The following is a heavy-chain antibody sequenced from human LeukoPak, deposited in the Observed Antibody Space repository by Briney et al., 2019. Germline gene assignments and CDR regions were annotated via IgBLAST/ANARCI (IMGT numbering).Heavy chain of an antibody. Sequence: PSETLSLTCTVSGGSISSSSYYWGWIRQPPGKGREWIGSIYYSGSTYYNPSLQSRVTIYVDTSKNLLSLNLSSVAAADTAVYYCARRAGLGILRFFYNWGEGTLVSLSS. D-gene: IGHD3-3*01. V-gene: IGHV4-39*01. J-gene: IGHJ4*02. CDR3: ARRAGLGILRFFYN. CDR2: IYYSGST. CDR1: GGSISSSSYY.